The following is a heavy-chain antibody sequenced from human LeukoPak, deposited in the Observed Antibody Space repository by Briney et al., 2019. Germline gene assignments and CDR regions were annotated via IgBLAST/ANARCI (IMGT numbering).Heavy chain of an antibody. Sequence: SETLSLTCTVSGGSISSYYWSWIRQPPGKGLEWIGYIYHSGSTYYNPSLKSRVTISVDTSKNQFSLKLSSVTAADTAVYYCARHPWDCSSTSCYAAYYFDYWGQGTLVTVSS. CDR1: GGSISSYY. V-gene: IGHV4-59*08. CDR3: ARHPWDCSSTSCYAAYYFDY. CDR2: IYHSGST. D-gene: IGHD2-2*01. J-gene: IGHJ4*02.